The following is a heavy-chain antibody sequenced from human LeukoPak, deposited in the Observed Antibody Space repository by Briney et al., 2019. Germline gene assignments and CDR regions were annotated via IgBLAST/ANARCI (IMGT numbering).Heavy chain of an antibody. D-gene: IGHD3-22*01. CDR2: IYYSGST. CDR3: ARSPSGYRFDS. J-gene: IGHJ4*02. CDR1: GGSISSGDYY. Sequence: SETLSLTCTVSGGSISSGDYYWSWIRQPPGKGLEWIGYIYYSGSTYYNPSLKSRVTISSDTSKTQFTLKLTSVTAADTAVYFCARSPSGYRFDSWGQGTLVTVSS. V-gene: IGHV4-30-4*02.